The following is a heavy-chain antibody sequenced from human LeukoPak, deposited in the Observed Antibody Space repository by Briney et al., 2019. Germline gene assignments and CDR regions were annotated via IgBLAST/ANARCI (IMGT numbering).Heavy chain of an antibody. CDR3: AREGSAAGYYYYGMDV. J-gene: IGHJ6*02. CDR2: ISGSGDNT. CDR1: GFTFSSYA. V-gene: IGHV3-23*01. D-gene: IGHD6-13*01. Sequence: GGSLRLSCAASGFTFSSYAMSWVRQAPGKGLEWVSGISGSGDNTYYADSVKGRFTISRDNSKNTLYLQMNSLRAEDTAVYYCAREGSAAGYYYYGMDVWGQGTTVTVSS.